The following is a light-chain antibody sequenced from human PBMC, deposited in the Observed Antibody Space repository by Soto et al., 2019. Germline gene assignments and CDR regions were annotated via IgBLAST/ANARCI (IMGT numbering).Light chain of an antibody. J-gene: IGKJ1*01. CDR3: EQRSNWPPWT. CDR2: DAS. V-gene: IGKV3-11*01. Sequence: EIVLTQSPATLSLSPGERATLSCRASQSVSSYLAWYQQKPGQAPRLLIYDASNRATGIPARFSGSGSGTDFTLTISSLEPEDCAGYYGEQRSNWPPWTFGQGTEVEIK. CDR1: QSVSSY.